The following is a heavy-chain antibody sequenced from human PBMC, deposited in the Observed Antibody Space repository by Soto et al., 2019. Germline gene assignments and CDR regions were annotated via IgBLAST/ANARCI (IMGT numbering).Heavy chain of an antibody. CDR1: GFTFSSYA. CDR2: ISGSGGST. CDR3: AKGPTLSLLNIVVVVAASSNNWFDP. Sequence: AGGSLRLSCAASGFTFSSYAMCWVRQAPGKGLEWVSAISGSGGSTYYADSVKGRFTISRDNSKNTLYLQMNSLRAEDTAVYYCAKGPTLSLLNIVVVVAASSNNWFDPWGQGTLVTVSS. J-gene: IGHJ5*02. D-gene: IGHD2-15*01. V-gene: IGHV3-23*01.